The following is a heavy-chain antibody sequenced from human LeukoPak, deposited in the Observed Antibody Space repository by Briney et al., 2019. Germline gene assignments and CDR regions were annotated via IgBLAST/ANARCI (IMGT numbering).Heavy chain of an antibody. CDR1: GGSFSGYY. V-gene: IGHV4-34*01. Sequence: PSETLSLTCAVYGGSFSGYYWSWIRQPPGKRLEWIGEINHSGSTNYNPSLKSRVTISVDTSKNQFSLKLSSVTAADTAVYYCASNSGYSSGWYRGRRFDYWGQGTLVTVSS. CDR2: INHSGST. J-gene: IGHJ4*02. D-gene: IGHD6-19*01. CDR3: ASNSGYSSGWYRGRRFDY.